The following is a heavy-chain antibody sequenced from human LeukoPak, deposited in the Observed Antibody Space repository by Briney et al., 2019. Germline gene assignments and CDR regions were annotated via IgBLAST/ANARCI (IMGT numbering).Heavy chain of an antibody. CDR1: GFTFSDFS. CDR3: TRDSLPCRTGSCYSGPDYYGMGV. D-gene: IGHD2-15*01. J-gene: IGHJ6*02. CDR2: IGSGSDYT. V-gene: IGHV3-21*01. Sequence: PGGSLRLSCAASGFTFSDFSMNWVRQAPGKGLGWVSSIGSGSDYTYYADSVKGRFTVSRDNAKNSLFLQMNGLRAADTAVYYCTRDSLPCRTGSCYSGPDYYGMGVWGQGTTVTVSS.